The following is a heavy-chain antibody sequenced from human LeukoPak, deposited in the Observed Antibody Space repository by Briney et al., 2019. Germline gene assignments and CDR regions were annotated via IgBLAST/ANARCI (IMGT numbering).Heavy chain of an antibody. CDR1: GFTFSSYA. CDR3: ARNPGDCSGGSCYSSGFDI. D-gene: IGHD2-15*01. CDR2: ISYDGSNK. V-gene: IGHV3-30*09. Sequence: PGGSLRLSCAASGFTFSSYAMHWVRQAPGKGLEWVAVISYDGSNKYYADSVKGRFAISRDNSKNTLYLQTNSLRAEDTAVYYCARNPGDCSGGSCYSSGFDIWGQGTMVTVSS. J-gene: IGHJ3*02.